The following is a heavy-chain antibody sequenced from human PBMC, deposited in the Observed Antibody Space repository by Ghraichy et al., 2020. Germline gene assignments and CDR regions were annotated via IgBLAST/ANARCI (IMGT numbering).Heavy chain of an antibody. Sequence: GGSLRLSCAASGFTFSSYGMHWVRQAPGKGLEWVAVISYDGSNKYYADSVKGRFTISRDNSKNTLYLQMNSLRAEDTAVYYCARKTPSAAGIDYWGQGTLVTVSS. J-gene: IGHJ4*02. CDR1: GFTFSSYG. D-gene: IGHD6-13*01. CDR3: ARKTPSAAGIDY. CDR2: ISYDGSNK. V-gene: IGHV3-30*03.